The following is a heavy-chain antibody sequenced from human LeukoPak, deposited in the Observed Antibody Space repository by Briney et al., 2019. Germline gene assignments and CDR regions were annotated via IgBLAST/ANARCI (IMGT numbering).Heavy chain of an antibody. CDR1: GGSISSSSYY. V-gene: IGHV4-39*02. Sequence: SETLSLTCTVSGGSISSSSYYWGWIRQPPGKGLEWIGSIYYSGSTYYNPSLKSRVTISVDTSKSQFSLKLSSVTAADTAVYYCATDLISTSSLFDYWGQGTLVTVSS. D-gene: IGHD2-2*01. CDR3: ATDLISTSSLFDY. J-gene: IGHJ4*02. CDR2: IYYSGST.